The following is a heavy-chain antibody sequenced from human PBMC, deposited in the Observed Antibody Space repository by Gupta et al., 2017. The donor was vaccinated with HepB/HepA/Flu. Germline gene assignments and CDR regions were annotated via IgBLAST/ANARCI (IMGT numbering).Heavy chain of an antibody. CDR3: AKGCSSTSCYVGTQPIDY. CDR2: ISGSGGST. J-gene: IGHJ4*02. V-gene: IGHV3-23*01. Sequence: EVQLLESGGGLVQPGGSLRLSCAASGFTFSRYAMSWVRQAPGKGLEWVAAISGSGGSTYYADSVKGRVTISRDNSKNTLYLQMNSLRAEETAVYDCAKGCSSTSCYVGTQPIDYWGQGTLVTVSS. CDR1: GFTFSRYA. D-gene: IGHD2-2*01.